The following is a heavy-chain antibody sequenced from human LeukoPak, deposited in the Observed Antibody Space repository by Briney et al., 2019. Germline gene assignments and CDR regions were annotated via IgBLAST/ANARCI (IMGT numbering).Heavy chain of an antibody. CDR3: ARYGGAHWSKYKFDY. CDR1: GYAFYCFW. D-gene: IGHD2-8*02. V-gene: IGHV5-51*01. J-gene: IGHJ4*02. CDR2: IYPDDFNT. Sequence: GEPLQISCQASGYAFYCFWIAWVRQMPGRGLEWMGVIYPDDFNTAYSPSFQGQVTISADKSINTAFLQWSGLQGSDSAIYYCARYGGAHWSKYKFDYWRQGTLVTVSS.